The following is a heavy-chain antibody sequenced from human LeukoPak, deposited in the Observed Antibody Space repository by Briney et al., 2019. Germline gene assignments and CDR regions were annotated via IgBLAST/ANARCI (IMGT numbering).Heavy chain of an antibody. Sequence: PSETLSLTCTVSGGSISSYYWSWIRQPPGKGLEWIGYIYYSGSTNYNPSLKSRVTMSVDTSKNQFSLKLSSVTAADTAVYYCAREYYYGSGSSLDWFDPWGQGTLVTVSS. CDR2: IYYSGST. D-gene: IGHD3-10*01. V-gene: IGHV4-59*12. CDR3: AREYYYGSGSSLDWFDP. J-gene: IGHJ5*02. CDR1: GGSISSYY.